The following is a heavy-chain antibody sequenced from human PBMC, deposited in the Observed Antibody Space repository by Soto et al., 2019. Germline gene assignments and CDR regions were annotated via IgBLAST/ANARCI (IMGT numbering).Heavy chain of an antibody. Sequence: PSETLSLTCTVSGGSISSGGYYWSWIRQHPGKGLEWIGYIYYSGSTYYNPSLKSRVTISVDTSRSQISLKVSSLTAADTAVYYCARGATVTQYDYWGQGTLVTVSS. CDR3: ARGATVTQYDY. CDR1: GGSISSGGYY. CDR2: IYYSGST. V-gene: IGHV4-31*03. J-gene: IGHJ4*02. D-gene: IGHD4-17*01.